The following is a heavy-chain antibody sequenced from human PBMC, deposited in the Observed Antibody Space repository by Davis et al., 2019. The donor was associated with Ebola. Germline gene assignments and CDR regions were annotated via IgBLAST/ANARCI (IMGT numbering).Heavy chain of an antibody. J-gene: IGHJ5*02. CDR3: TRGWLRGWFDP. D-gene: IGHD5-12*01. Sequence: PSETLSLTCAISGDSVSSGAWNWIRQSPSRGLEWLGRTYYYNSKWYSDYATSVRGRITINADTSGNKFYLQLNSVTPDDTAVYYCTRGWLRGWFDPWGQGTLVTVSS. CDR1: GDSVSSGA. V-gene: IGHV6-1*01. CDR2: TYYYNSKWYS.